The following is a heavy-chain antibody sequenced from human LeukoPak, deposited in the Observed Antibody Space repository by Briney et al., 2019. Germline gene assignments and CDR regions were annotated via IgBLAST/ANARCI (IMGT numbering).Heavy chain of an antibody. CDR3: AKTMPYSNYFDY. CDR1: GFTFSSYG. D-gene: IGHD4-11*01. V-gene: IGHV3-33*06. Sequence: PGGSLRLSCAASGFTFSSYGMHWVRQAPGKGLEWVAVIWYDGSNKYYADSVKGRFTISRDNSKYTLYLQMNSLRAEDTAVYYCAKTMPYSNYFDYWGQGTLVTVSS. J-gene: IGHJ4*02. CDR2: IWYDGSNK.